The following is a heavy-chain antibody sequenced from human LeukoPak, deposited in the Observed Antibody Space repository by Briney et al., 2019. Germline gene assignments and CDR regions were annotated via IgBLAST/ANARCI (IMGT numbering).Heavy chain of an antibody. CDR1: GFTFSSYE. Sequence: PGGSLRLSCAASGFTFSSYEMNWVRQAPGKGLEWVSYISSSGSTIYYADSVKGRFTISRDNAKNSLYLQMNSLRAEDTAVYYCAREPYPFAAAGFYYYMDVWGKGTTVTVSS. V-gene: IGHV3-48*03. CDR3: AREPYPFAAAGFYYYMDV. CDR2: ISSSGSTI. J-gene: IGHJ6*03. D-gene: IGHD6-13*01.